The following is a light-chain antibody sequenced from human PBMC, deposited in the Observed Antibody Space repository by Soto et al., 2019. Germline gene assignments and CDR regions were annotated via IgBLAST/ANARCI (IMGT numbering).Light chain of an antibody. Sequence: DIQMTQSPSSVSASVGDSVTITCRASQDIASWLAWYQQKPGKAPKLLIYAASSLQSGVPSRFSGSGSATDFTLTISSLQPEDFATYYCQHARSFPVTFGQGTRLEIK. CDR1: QDIASW. V-gene: IGKV1-12*01. CDR2: AAS. CDR3: QHARSFPVT. J-gene: IGKJ5*01.